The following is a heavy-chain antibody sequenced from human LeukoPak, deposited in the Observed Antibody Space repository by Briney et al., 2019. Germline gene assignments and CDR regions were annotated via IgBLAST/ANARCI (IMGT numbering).Heavy chain of an antibody. Sequence: PSETLSLTCSVFGGSMNINDYYWAWIRQPPGKGLEWIGSIYYTGTTYYNPSLNYRVAISVDTSKNQFSLRLTSVTAADTAVYYCARAGGQQLNPAHWFDPWGQGTLVTVSS. CDR1: GGSMNINDYY. V-gene: IGHV4-39*07. J-gene: IGHJ5*02. CDR2: IYYTGTT. CDR3: ARAGGQQLNPAHWFDP. D-gene: IGHD6-13*01.